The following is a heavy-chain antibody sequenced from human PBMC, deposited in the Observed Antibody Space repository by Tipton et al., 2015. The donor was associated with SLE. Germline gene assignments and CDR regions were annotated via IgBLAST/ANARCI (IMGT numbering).Heavy chain of an antibody. Sequence: SLRLSCAASGFMFSSYAMSWVRQAPGEGLEWVSIIYSSGSEYYADSVKGRFTISRDNSKNTLYLQMDILRADDTAVYYCATTVTTWGAFDIWGQGTMVTVSA. CDR1: GFMFSSYA. CDR3: ATTVTTWGAFDI. J-gene: IGHJ3*02. V-gene: IGHV3-23*03. CDR2: IYSSGSE. D-gene: IGHD4-17*01.